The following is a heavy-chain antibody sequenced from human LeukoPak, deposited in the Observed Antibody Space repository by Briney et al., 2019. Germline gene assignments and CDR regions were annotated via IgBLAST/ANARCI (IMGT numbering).Heavy chain of an antibody. J-gene: IGHJ5*02. CDR3: ATVLNWCDP. D-gene: IGHD1-26*01. CDR2: IYYSGST. CDR1: GGSISSSSYY. Sequence: PSETLSLTCTVSGGSISSSSYYWGWIRQPPGKGLEWIGSIYYSGSTYYNPSLKSRVTISVDTSKNQFSLKLSSVTAADTAVYYCATVLNWCDPWGQRTLVTVSS. V-gene: IGHV4-39*07.